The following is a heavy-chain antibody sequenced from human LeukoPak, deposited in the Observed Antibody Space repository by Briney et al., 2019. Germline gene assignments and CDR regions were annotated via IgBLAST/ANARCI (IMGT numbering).Heavy chain of an antibody. CDR1: GFTFSSSA. Sequence: GGSLRLSCAASGFTFSSSAMSWVRQAPGKGLEWVAAISDTGRLSYCADSVNGRFTISRDNSKNTLSLQMNSLKTEDTAMYYCARDLRESWAFFDYWGQGTLVTVSS. CDR3: ARDLRESWAFFDY. V-gene: IGHV3-23*01. CDR2: ISDTGRLS. D-gene: IGHD3-16*01. J-gene: IGHJ4*02.